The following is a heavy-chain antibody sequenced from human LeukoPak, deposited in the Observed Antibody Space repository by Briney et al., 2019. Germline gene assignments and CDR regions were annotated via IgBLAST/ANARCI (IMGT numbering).Heavy chain of an antibody. CDR3: VTSRDVSLWFGELY. CDR1: GFTFSSYW. CDR2: IKGDGSEK. J-gene: IGHJ4*02. V-gene: IGHV3-7*01. D-gene: IGHD3-10*01. Sequence: GGSLRLSCAASGFTFSSYWMSWVRQAPGRGLEWVANIKGDGSEKYYVDSVKGRFTISRDNAKNSLYLQMNSLRAEDTAVYYCVTSRDVSLWFGELYWGQGTLVTVSS.